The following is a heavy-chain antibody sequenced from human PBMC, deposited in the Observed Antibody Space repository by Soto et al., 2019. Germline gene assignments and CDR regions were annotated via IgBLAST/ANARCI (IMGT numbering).Heavy chain of an antibody. CDR3: AKPQIARHYYYGMEV. V-gene: IGHV1-46*01. CDR2: INPSGTTT. J-gene: IGHJ6*02. CDR1: GYTFTSFY. Sequence: QVQLVQSGAEVKKPGASVKVSCKASGYTFTSFYMHWVRQAPGQGLEWMGRINPSGTTTDYAQKFQGRVTMTRDTSTSTYYVELSSLTSEDTAVYDCAKPQIARHYYYGMEVWGQGTAVTVSS.